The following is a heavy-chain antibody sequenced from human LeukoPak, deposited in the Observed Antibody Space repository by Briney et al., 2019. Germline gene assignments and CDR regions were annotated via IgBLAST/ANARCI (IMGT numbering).Heavy chain of an antibody. Sequence: PSETLSLTCSVSGGSISNADYYWGWIRQAPGKGLEWIGSIFYGERNHYNPSLKSRATMSVDTSKNQFSLKLTSVTAADAAIYYCGRQLPTAAADTRGYFEYWGQGAVVTVSS. CDR3: GRQLPTAAADTRGYFEY. CDR2: IFYGERN. CDR1: GGSISNADYY. D-gene: IGHD6-13*01. V-gene: IGHV4-39*01. J-gene: IGHJ4*01.